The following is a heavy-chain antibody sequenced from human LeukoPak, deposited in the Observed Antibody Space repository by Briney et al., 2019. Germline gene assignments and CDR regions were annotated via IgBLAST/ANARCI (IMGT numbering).Heavy chain of an antibody. CDR2: LSNDAVKT. J-gene: IGHJ3*02. CDR1: GFTFSNYT. CDR3: ARSGSSSWDDAFDI. V-gene: IGHV3-23*01. D-gene: IGHD6-13*01. Sequence: GGSLRLSCTASGFTFSNYTMSWVRQAPGKGLEWVSSLSNDAVKTYYADSVKGRFTISRDNSKNTLYLEVNSLRAEDTAVYYCARSGSSSWDDAFDIWGQGTMVTVSS.